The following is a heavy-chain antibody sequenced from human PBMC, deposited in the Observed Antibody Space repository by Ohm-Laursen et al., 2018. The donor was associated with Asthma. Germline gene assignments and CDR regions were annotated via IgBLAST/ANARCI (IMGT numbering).Heavy chain of an antibody. CDR1: GFTFSSYA. J-gene: IGHJ4*02. Sequence: SLRLSCTASGFTFSSYAMSWVRQAPGKGLEWVSAISGSGGSTYYADSVKGRFTISRDNSKNTLYLQMNSLRAEGTAVYYCAKDRGDYLFDYWGQGTLVTVSS. V-gene: IGHV3-23*01. CDR2: ISGSGGST. CDR3: AKDRGDYLFDY. D-gene: IGHD2-21*02.